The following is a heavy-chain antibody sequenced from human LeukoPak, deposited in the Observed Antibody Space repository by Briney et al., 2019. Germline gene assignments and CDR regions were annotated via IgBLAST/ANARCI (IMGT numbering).Heavy chain of an antibody. V-gene: IGHV1-18*04. CDR3: ARVRTRVTMIVVVIDY. Sequence: GASVTVSCKASGYTFTSYGISWVRQAPGQGLEWMGWISAYNGNTNYAQKLQGSVTMTPDTSTSTAYMELRSLRSDDTAVYYCARVRTRVTMIVVVIDYWGQGTLVTVSS. CDR2: ISAYNGNT. J-gene: IGHJ4*02. CDR1: GYTFTSYG. D-gene: IGHD3-22*01.